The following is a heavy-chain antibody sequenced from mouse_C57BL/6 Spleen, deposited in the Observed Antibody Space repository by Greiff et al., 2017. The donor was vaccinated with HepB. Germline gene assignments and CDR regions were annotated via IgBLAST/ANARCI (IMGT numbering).Heavy chain of an antibody. CDR3: ARRGYDHFDY. J-gene: IGHJ2*01. CDR1: GFTFSDYY. V-gene: IGHV5-12*01. D-gene: IGHD2-3*01. Sequence: EVMLVESGGGLVQPGGSLKLSCAASGFTFSDYYMYWVRQTPEKRLEWVAYISNGGGSTYYPDTVKGRFTISRDNAKNTLYLQMSRLKSEDTAMYYCARRGYDHFDYWGQGTTLTVSS. CDR2: ISNGGGST.